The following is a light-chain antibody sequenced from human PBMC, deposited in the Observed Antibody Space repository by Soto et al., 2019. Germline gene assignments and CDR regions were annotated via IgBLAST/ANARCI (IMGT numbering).Light chain of an antibody. J-gene: IGLJ1*01. Sequence: QSVLTQPPSASGSPGQSVAISCTGTSSDAGGYNYVSWYQQHPGKAPKLMIYEVNKRPSGVPDRFSGSKSGNTASLTVSGLQAEDEADYYCSSYAGSSKVLGNGTKVTVL. CDR2: EVN. CDR3: SSYAGSSKV. CDR1: SSDAGGYNY. V-gene: IGLV2-8*01.